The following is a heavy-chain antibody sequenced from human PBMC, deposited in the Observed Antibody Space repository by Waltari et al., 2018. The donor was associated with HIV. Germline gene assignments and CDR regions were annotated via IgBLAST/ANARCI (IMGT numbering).Heavy chain of an antibody. CDR1: GYSFTNYW. Sequence: EVQLVQSGAEVKKPGESLKISCKASGYSFTNYWIRWVRQMPGKGLEWMGIIYPGDSDTRYSPSFQGQVTISADKSISTAYLQWSSLKASDTAMYYCATSRSTYYDTGGYFDYWGQGTLVTVSS. CDR3: ATSRSTYYDTGGYFDY. D-gene: IGHD3-22*01. CDR2: IYPGDSDT. V-gene: IGHV5-51*03. J-gene: IGHJ4*02.